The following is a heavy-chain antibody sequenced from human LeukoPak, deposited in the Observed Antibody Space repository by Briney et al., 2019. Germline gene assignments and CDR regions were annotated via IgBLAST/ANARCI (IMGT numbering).Heavy chain of an antibody. CDR2: IWYDGSNK. Sequence: PGGSLRLSCAASGFTFSSYGMHWVRQAPGQGLEWVAVIWYDGSNKYYADSVKGRFTISRDNSKNTLYLQMNSLRAEDTAVYYCAREGTAMVRVFDYWGQGTLVTVSS. CDR1: GFTFSSYG. D-gene: IGHD5-18*01. CDR3: AREGTAMVRVFDY. J-gene: IGHJ4*02. V-gene: IGHV3-33*01.